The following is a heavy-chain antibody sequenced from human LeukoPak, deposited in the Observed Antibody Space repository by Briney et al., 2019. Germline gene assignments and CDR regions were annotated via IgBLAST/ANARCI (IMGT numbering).Heavy chain of an antibody. Sequence: PGRSLRLSCAASGFTFSSYSMNWVRQAPGKGLEWVSSISSSSSYIYYADSVKGRFTISRDNAKNSLYLQMNSLRAEDTAVYYCAARITIQNWFDPWGQGTLVTVSS. CDR2: ISSSSSYI. V-gene: IGHV3-21*01. CDR1: GFTFSSYS. D-gene: IGHD3-3*01. J-gene: IGHJ5*02. CDR3: AARITIQNWFDP.